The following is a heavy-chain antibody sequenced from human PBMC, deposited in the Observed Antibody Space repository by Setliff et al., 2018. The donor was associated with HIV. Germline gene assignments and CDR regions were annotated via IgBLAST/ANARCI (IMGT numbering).Heavy chain of an antibody. D-gene: IGHD6-19*01. V-gene: IGHV1-46*01. CDR3: ARNQGDASGWYAGDY. Sequence: ASVKVSCKASGYTFTSYPMHWVRQAPGQGLEWMGVINTSGGSAGYAEKFRGRVTMTRDTSTHTVYMDLRNLRSEDTAVYYCARNQGDASGWYAGDYWGHGTLVTVSS. CDR2: INTSGGSA. CDR1: GYTFTSYP. J-gene: IGHJ4*01.